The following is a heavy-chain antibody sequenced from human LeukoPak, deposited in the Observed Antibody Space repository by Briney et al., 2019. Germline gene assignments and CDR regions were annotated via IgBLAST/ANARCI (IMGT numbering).Heavy chain of an antibody. CDR2: MNPNSGNT. D-gene: IGHD1-14*01. V-gene: IGHV1-8*01. CDR1: GCTFTSYD. Sequence: ASVKVSCKASGCTFTSYDINWVRQATGQGLEWMGWMNPNSGNTGYAQKFQGRVTMTRNTSISTAYMELSSLRSEDTAVYYCARNPGLTYYYYGMDVWGQGTTVTVSS. CDR3: ARNPGLTYYYYGMDV. J-gene: IGHJ6*02.